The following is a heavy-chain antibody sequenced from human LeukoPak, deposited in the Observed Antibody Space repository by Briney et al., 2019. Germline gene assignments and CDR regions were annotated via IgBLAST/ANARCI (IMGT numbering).Heavy chain of an antibody. D-gene: IGHD3-10*01. CDR1: GFIFSSYA. J-gene: IGHJ4*02. CDR2: VSGSGGST. V-gene: IGHV3-23*01. Sequence: GGSLRLSCAASGFIFSSYAMSWVCQGPGKGLEWVSAVSGSGGSTYYADSVKGRFTISRDNSKNTLYLQMNSLRAEDTAVYYCAKDRQLWFGELFDYWGQGTLVTVSS. CDR3: AKDRQLWFGELFDY.